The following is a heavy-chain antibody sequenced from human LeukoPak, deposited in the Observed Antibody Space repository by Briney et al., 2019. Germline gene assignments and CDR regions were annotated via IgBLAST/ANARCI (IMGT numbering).Heavy chain of an antibody. V-gene: IGHV3-48*03. Sequence: GGSLRLSCAASGFTFSSYEMNWVRPAPGQGLEWVSYISSSGSTIYYADSVKGRFTISRDNAKNSLYLQMNSLRAEDTAVYYCAELGITMIGGVWGKGTTVTISS. CDR1: GFTFSSYE. CDR2: ISSSGSTI. CDR3: AELGITMIGGV. D-gene: IGHD3-10*02. J-gene: IGHJ6*04.